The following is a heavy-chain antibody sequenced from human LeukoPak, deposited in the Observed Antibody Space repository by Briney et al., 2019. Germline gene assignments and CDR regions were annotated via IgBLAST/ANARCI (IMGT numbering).Heavy chain of an antibody. V-gene: IGHV3-48*03. Sequence: GGSLRLSCAASGFTFSSYEMNWVRPAPGQGLEWVSYISSSGSTIYYADSVKGRFTISRDNAKNSLYLQMNSLRAEDTAVYYCAELGITMIGGVWGKGTTVTISS. CDR1: GFTFSSYE. CDR2: ISSSGSTI. CDR3: AELGITMIGGV. D-gene: IGHD3-10*02. J-gene: IGHJ6*04.